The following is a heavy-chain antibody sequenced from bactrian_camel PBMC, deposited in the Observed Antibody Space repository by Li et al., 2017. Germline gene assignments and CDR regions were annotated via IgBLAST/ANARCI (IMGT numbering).Heavy chain of an antibody. D-gene: IGHD2*01. J-gene: IGHJ4*01. V-gene: IGHV3-2*01. CDR1: GFTFSSFY. CDR3: AGAPPNGLIYKWAYEYHY. Sequence: HVQLVESGGGSVQPGGSLRLSCAASGFTFSSFYINWVRQAPGKGLEWVSNIRSDGSNTYYADSVKGRFTISRDNAKNTVYLQLNSLKSEDTALYYCAGAPPNGLIYKWAYEYHYWGQGTQVTVS. CDR2: IRSDGSNT.